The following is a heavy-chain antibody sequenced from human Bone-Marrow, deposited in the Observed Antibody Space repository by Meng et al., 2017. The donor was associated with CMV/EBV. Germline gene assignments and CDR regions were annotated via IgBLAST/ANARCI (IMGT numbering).Heavy chain of an antibody. CDR3: ARDAAADSSSWDFDY. Sequence: GGSLRLSCAASGFTFSNYWMHWVRQAPGKGLEWVSTISDNGGTTNYVDSVRGRFTISRDNSKNTLYLQMSSLRAEDTAVYYCARDAAADSSSWDFDYWGQGTRVTVSS. D-gene: IGHD6-13*01. CDR2: ISDNGGTT. CDR1: GFTFSNYW. J-gene: IGHJ4*02. V-gene: IGHV3-23*01.